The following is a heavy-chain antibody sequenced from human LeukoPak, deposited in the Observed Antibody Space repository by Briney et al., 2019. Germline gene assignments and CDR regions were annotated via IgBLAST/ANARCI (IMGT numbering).Heavy chain of an antibody. CDR1: GGSISSYY. Sequence: SETLSLTCTVSGGSISSYYWSWIRQPPGRGLEWIGYIYYSGSTNYNPSLKSRVTISVDTSKNQFSLKLSSVTAADTAVYYCARGAGDGYNENPFDYWGQGTLVTVSS. CDR2: IYYSGST. J-gene: IGHJ4*02. V-gene: IGHV4-59*08. CDR3: ARGAGDGYNENPFDY. D-gene: IGHD5-24*01.